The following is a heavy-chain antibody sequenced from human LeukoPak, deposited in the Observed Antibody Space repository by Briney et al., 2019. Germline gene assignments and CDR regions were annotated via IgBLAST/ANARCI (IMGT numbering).Heavy chain of an antibody. CDR1: GFTFSSYS. Sequence: GGSLRLSCAASGFTFSSYSMNWVRQAPGKGLEWVSSISSSSSYIYYADSVKGRFTISRDNAKNSLYLQMNSLRAEDTAVYYCARPHVGASPEFGYWGQGTLVTVSS. D-gene: IGHD1-26*01. J-gene: IGHJ4*02. CDR2: ISSSSSYI. V-gene: IGHV3-21*01. CDR3: ARPHVGASPEFGY.